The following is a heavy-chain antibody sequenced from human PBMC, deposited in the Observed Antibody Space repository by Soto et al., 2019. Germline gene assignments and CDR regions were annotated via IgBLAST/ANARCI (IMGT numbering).Heavy chain of an antibody. CDR2: IYYSGST. J-gene: IGHJ4*02. V-gene: IGHV4-59*01. D-gene: IGHD3-9*01. CDR1: GGSISSYY. CDR3: AASTYYDILTGYPFDY. Sequence: SETLSLTCTVSGGSISSYYWSWIRQPPGKGLEWIGYIYYSGSTNYNPSLKSRVTISVDTSKNRFSLKLSSVTAADTAVYYCAASTYYDILTGYPFDYWGQGTLVTVSS.